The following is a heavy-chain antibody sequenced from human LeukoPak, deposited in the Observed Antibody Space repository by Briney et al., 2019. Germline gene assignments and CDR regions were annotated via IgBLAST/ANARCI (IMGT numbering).Heavy chain of an antibody. CDR3: ARGGYCSGGSCYSIDY. Sequence: GASVKVSCKASGYTFTGYYMHWVRQAPGQGLEWMGWINPNSGGTNYAQKFQGRVTMTRDTSISTAYMELSRLRSDDTAVYYCARGGYCSGGSCYSIDYWGQGTLVTVSS. J-gene: IGHJ4*02. D-gene: IGHD2-15*01. CDR1: GYTFTGYY. CDR2: INPNSGGT. V-gene: IGHV1-2*02.